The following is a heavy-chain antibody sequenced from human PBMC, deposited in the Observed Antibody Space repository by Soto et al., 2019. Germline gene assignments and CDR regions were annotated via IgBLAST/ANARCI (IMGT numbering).Heavy chain of an antibody. D-gene: IGHD6-13*01. J-gene: IGHJ5*02. V-gene: IGHV1-69*02. CDR2: IIPILGIA. CDR1: GGTFSSYT. Sequence: QVQLVQSGAEVKKPGSSVKVSCKASGGTFSSYTISWVRQAPGQGLEWMGRIIPILGIANYAQKFQGRVTITADKSTSTAYMELSRLRSEDTAVYYCARQYSSSWDNWFVPWGQGTLVTVSS. CDR3: ARQYSSSWDNWFVP.